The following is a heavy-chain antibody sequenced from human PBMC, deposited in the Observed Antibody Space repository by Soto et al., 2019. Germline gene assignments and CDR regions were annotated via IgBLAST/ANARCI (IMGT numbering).Heavy chain of an antibody. CDR1: GFIFTDYA. CDR2: ISYDGSGQ. Sequence: GGCLRLACRAAGFIFTDYALHWVRLAPGKGLELVSVISYDGSGQYYSDSVKGRFTMARDTAKNTLYLQTNTLRPEDTAVYYCTREDAWGQGIRVTVSS. V-gene: IGHV3-30-3*01. CDR3: TREDA. J-gene: IGHJ4*02.